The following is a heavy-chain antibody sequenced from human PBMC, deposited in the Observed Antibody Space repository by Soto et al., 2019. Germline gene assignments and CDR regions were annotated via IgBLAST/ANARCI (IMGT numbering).Heavy chain of an antibody. CDR3: ARDPPDSLSAFDY. J-gene: IGHJ4*02. V-gene: IGHV6-1*01. D-gene: IGHD2-15*01. Sequence: PSQTLSLTCVISGDSVSNNGATWNWIRQSPSRGLEWLGRAYYRSRWIYDYAMSVKSRISINPDTSKNQVSLQLNSVTPADTAVYYCARDPPDSLSAFDYWGRGTLVTVSS. CDR2: AYYRSRWIY. CDR1: GDSVSNNGAT.